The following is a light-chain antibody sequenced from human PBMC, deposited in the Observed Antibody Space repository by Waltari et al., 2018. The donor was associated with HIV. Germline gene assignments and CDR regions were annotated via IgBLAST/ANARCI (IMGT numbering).Light chain of an antibody. Sequence: SYVLTQSPSVSLAPGRTARITCGGNNIGSKRVHWYQQKQGQAPVLVIYDDDDRPSGLPERFAGTTSENRVILTISGVEGGDEADYYCQVWDSNSDQVVFGGGTRLTVL. CDR1: NIGSKR. V-gene: IGLV3-21*01. J-gene: IGLJ2*01. CDR2: DDD. CDR3: QVWDSNSDQVV.